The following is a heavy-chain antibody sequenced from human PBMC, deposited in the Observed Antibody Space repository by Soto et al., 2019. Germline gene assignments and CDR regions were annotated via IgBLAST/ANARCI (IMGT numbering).Heavy chain of an antibody. CDR3: ARAGGSYASGGYLIWGAFDI. CDR2: IYFRGNT. D-gene: IGHD3-22*01. J-gene: IGHJ3*02. V-gene: IGHV4-31*03. Sequence: SDTLSLTCSGSRDPISRIDYYSTWSRQHPEKGLEWIGNIYFRGNTYYSPSLQSRLTISVDTSKNQFSLKLTSVTSADTAGYDCARAGGSYASGGYLIWGAFDIWGQGTMVTVSS. CDR1: RDPISRIDYY.